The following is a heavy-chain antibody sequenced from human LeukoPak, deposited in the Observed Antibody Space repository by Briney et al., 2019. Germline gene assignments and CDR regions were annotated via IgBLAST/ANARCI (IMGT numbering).Heavy chain of an antibody. CDR3: ARDFRRIVGAPFDP. J-gene: IGHJ5*02. CDR1: GYTFTSYG. Sequence: ASVKVSCKASGYTFTSYGISWVRRAPGQGLEWMGWISAYNGNTNYAQKLQGRVTMTTDTSTSTAYMELRSLRSDDTAVYYCARDFRRIVGAPFDPWGQGTLVTVSS. V-gene: IGHV1-18*01. CDR2: ISAYNGNT. D-gene: IGHD1-26*01.